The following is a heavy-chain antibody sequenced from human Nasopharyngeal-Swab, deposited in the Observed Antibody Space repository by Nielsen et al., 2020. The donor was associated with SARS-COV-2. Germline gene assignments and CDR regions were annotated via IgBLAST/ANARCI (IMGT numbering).Heavy chain of an antibody. CDR3: AKDGGGWYTSGWYYFDY. J-gene: IGHJ4*02. D-gene: IGHD6-19*01. Sequence: GGPLRLSCAASGFTFDNFAMSWVRQAPGKGLEWVSSLSGSGANTYYADSVKGRFTISRDNSKNTLYLLMNSLRAEDTALYYCAKDGGGWYTSGWYYFDYWGQGTLVTVSS. CDR2: LSGSGANT. V-gene: IGHV3-23*01. CDR1: GFTFDNFA.